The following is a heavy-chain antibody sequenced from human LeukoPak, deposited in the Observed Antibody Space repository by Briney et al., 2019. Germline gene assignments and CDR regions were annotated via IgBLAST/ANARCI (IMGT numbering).Heavy chain of an antibody. D-gene: IGHD2-2*01. V-gene: IGHV1-18*01. CDR1: GYTFTSYG. CDR3: AREAYQLLSVYYYYMDV. CDR2: ISAYNGNT. Sequence: GASVKVSCKASGYTFTSYGISWVRQAPGQGLEWMGWISAYNGNTNYAQKLQGRVTMTTDTSTSTAYMELRSLRSDDTAVYYCAREAYQLLSVYYYYMDVWGKGTTVTISS. J-gene: IGHJ6*03.